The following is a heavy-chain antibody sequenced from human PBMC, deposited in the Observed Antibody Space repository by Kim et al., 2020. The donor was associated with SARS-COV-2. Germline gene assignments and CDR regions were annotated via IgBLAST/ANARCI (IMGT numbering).Heavy chain of an antibody. D-gene: IGHD6-13*01. Sequence: GGSLRLSCAASGFTFSSYWMSWVRQAPGKGLEWVANIKQDGSEKYYVDSVKGRFTISRDNAKNSLYLQMNSLRAEDTAVYYCARAGYSSSWYSYYYYGMDVWGQGTTVTVSS. CDR2: IKQDGSEK. V-gene: IGHV3-7*03. CDR1: GFTFSSYW. CDR3: ARAGYSSSWYSYYYYGMDV. J-gene: IGHJ6*02.